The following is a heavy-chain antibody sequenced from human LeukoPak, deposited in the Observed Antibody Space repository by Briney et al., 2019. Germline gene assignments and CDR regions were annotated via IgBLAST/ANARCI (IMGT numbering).Heavy chain of an antibody. Sequence: SETLSLTCTVSGGSISSGSYYWSWIRQPAGKGLEWIGRIYTSGSTNYNPSLKSRVTISVDTSKNQFSLKLSSVTAADTAVYYCAREEKAVVTYYYYYYMDVWGKGTTVTISS. D-gene: IGHD4-23*01. CDR3: AREEKAVVTYYYYYYMDV. CDR1: GGSISSGSYY. CDR2: IYTSGST. J-gene: IGHJ6*03. V-gene: IGHV4-61*02.